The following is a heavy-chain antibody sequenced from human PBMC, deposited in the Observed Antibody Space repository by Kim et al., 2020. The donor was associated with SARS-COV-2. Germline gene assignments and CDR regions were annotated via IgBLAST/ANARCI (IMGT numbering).Heavy chain of an antibody. CDR2: IYPGDSDT. V-gene: IGHV5-51*01. CDR1: GYSFTSYW. Sequence: GESLKISCKGSGYSFTSYWIGWVRQMPGKGLEWMGIIYPGDSDTRYSPSFQGQVTISADKSISTAYLQWSSLKASDTAMYYCARLISSSSGGYYYYYYGMDVWGQGTTVTVSS. CDR3: ARLISSSSGGYYYYYYGMDV. D-gene: IGHD6-6*01. J-gene: IGHJ6*02.